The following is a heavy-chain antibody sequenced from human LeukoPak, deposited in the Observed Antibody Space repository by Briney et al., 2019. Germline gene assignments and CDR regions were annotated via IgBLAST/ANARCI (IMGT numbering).Heavy chain of an antibody. CDR3: ARNARYNWFDP. CDR1: GGSISSNY. CDR2: IYYSGSS. V-gene: IGHV4-59*01. J-gene: IGHJ5*02. Sequence: SETLSLTCTVSGGSISSNYWSWIRQPPGKGLEWIGYIYYSGSSNYNPSLKSRVTISVDTSKNQFSLKVSSVTAADTAAYYCARNARYNWFDPWGQGTLVTVSS.